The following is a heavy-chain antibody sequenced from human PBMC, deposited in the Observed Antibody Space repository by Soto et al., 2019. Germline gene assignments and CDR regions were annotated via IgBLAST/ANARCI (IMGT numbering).Heavy chain of an antibody. J-gene: IGHJ4*02. CDR1: GGSISSHY. Sequence: LSLTCTVSGGSISSHYWSWIRQPPGKGLEWIGYIYYSGFTDYNPSLKSRVTISEDTSKNQFSLRLTSVTAADTAVYYCARDQNSSGYLDYWGQGILVTV. CDR2: IYYSGFT. V-gene: IGHV4-59*11. D-gene: IGHD3-22*01. CDR3: ARDQNSSGYLDY.